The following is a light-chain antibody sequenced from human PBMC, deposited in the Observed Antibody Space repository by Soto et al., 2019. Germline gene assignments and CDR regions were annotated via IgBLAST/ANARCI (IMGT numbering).Light chain of an antibody. J-gene: IGKJ4*01. V-gene: IGKV3-15*01. CDR2: ATS. CDR1: QSVGNN. CDR3: QQYGDWPLT. Sequence: EIVVTQSPATLSVSPGERATLSCRASQSVGNNLAWYRQKPGQAPRLLIFATSTRATGVPARFSGSGSEKGFTLTISSLQSEDFGVYYCQQYGDWPLTFGGGAKVEIE.